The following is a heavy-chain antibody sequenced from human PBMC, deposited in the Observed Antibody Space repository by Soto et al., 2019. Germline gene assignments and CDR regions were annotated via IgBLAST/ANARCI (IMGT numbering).Heavy chain of an antibody. CDR2: IIPMFGIV. D-gene: IGHD1-26*01. V-gene: IGHV1-69*13. CDR3: ARGEMALDS. CDR1: GGSFSTSA. J-gene: IGHJ4*02. Sequence: SVKVSCKASGGSFSTSAINWVRQAPGQGLEWMGGIIPMFGIVNYAQRVQGRVTITADESTNIAYMVLSSLRSEDTAVYYCARGEMALDSWGQGTLVTVSS.